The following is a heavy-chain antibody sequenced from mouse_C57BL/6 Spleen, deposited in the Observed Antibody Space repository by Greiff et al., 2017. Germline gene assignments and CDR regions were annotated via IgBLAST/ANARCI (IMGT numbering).Heavy chain of an antibody. Sequence: VQGVESGAELARPGASVKLSCKASGYTFTSYGISWVKQRTGQGLEWIGEIYPRSGNTYYNEKFKGKATLTADKSSSTAYMELRSLTSEDSAVYFCARKADYYAMDYWGQGTSVTVSS. V-gene: IGHV1-81*01. CDR3: ARKADYYAMDY. CDR1: GYTFTSYG. CDR2: IYPRSGNT. J-gene: IGHJ4*01.